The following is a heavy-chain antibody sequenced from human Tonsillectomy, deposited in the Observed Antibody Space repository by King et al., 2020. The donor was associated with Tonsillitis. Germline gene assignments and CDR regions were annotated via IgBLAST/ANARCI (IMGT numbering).Heavy chain of an antibody. D-gene: IGHD3-22*01. CDR3: AKELWVYGSSGNFPRVAFDY. V-gene: IGHV3-7*03. CDR2: LKKGGSEK. CDR1: GFTFMSHW. Sequence: GGAGGGVGQAGGALRLSCAASGFTFMSHWMSWVRQAPGKGLEWVANLKKGGSEKYYVDSVKGRFPISRDNADNSLYLQMSRLGAADTAVYYCAKELWVYGSSGNFPRVAFDYWGQGTLVTVSS. J-gene: IGHJ4*02.